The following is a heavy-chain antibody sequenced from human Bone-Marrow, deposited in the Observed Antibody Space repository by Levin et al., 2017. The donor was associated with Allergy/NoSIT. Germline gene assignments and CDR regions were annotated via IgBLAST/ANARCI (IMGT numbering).Heavy chain of an antibody. V-gene: IGHV4-39*01. D-gene: IGHD3-10*01. CDR2: VYYTGST. CDR1: GGSISSSTYS. CDR3: ARAPYYGPARPYQSDY. Sequence: PSETLSLTCSVSGGSISSSTYSWGWIRQPPGKGLEWIGNVYYTGSTHYNPSLKSRVTISADTSKNQFSLKLSSVTAADTAVYYCARAPYYGPARPYQSDYWGQGTLVTVSS. J-gene: IGHJ4*02.